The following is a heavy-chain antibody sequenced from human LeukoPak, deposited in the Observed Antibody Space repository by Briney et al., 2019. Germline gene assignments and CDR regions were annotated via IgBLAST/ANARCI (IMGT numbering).Heavy chain of an antibody. CDR2: IYYSGNS. CDR3: ARLSYGSGSHYNFYFDF. CDR1: GGSISSGSHY. D-gene: IGHD3-10*01. V-gene: IGHV4-39*01. J-gene: IGHJ4*02. Sequence: SETLSLTCTVSGGSISSGSHYWGWIRQPPGKELEWTGNIYYSGNSYYNPSLESRVTISVDASKNQFSLNLSSVTAADTAVYYCARLSYGSGSHYNFYFDFWGQGTLVTVSA.